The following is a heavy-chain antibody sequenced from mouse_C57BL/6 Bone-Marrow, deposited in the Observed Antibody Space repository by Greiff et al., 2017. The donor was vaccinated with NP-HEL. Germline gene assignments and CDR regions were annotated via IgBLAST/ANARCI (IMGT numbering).Heavy chain of an antibody. CDR1: GYAFSSSW. D-gene: IGHD2-3*01. V-gene: IGHV1-82*01. Sequence: VQLQESGPELVKPGASVKISCKASGYAFSSSWMNWVKQRPGKGLEWIGRIYPGDGDTNYNGKFKGKATLTADKSSSTAYMQRSSLTSEDSAVYFCARYDGYYWFAYWGQGTLVTVSA. CDR2: IYPGDGDT. J-gene: IGHJ3*01. CDR3: ARYDGYYWFAY.